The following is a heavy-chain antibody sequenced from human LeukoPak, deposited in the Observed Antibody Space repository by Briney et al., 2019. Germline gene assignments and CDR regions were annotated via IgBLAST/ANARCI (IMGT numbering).Heavy chain of an antibody. J-gene: IGHJ4*02. CDR2: IKQDGSDK. D-gene: IGHD4-23*01. CDR3: PRKTVVGSYFDY. CDR1: GFTFSSYW. V-gene: IGHV3-7*03. Sequence: GGSLRVSCAASGFTFSSYWMSWVRQAPGKGLEWVANIKQDGSDKYYVDSAKGRFTISRDNAKNSLYLQINSLRAEDTAVYYCPRKTVVGSYFDYWGQGTPVTVSS.